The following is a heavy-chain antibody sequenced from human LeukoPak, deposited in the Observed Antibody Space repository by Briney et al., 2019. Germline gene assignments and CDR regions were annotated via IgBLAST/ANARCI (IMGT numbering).Heavy chain of an antibody. CDR3: ARELFGSGSCPDY. J-gene: IGHJ4*02. CDR1: VFTLRSYA. D-gene: IGHD3-10*01. Sequence: GRSLRLSCTAPVFTLRSYAIHWIRQAPGKGLGWVALVWHDGSNRYYADSVKGRFTISRDNSKNTVYLQMNSLRAEDTAVYYCARELFGSGSCPDYWGQGTPVTVSS. V-gene: IGHV3-33*01. CDR2: VWHDGSNR.